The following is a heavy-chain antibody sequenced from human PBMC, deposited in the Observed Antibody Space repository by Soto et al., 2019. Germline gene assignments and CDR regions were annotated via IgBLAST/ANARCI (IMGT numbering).Heavy chain of an antibody. V-gene: IGHV5-51*01. D-gene: IGHD1-26*01. Sequence: PGDSLKISCQGFGYTLTNSFSSYWIGWVRQMPGKGLGWMGIIYPGASDTKYNPSFQGQVTISVDRSISTAYLQWSSLKASDTAMYYCARGPTNNYFDSCGEGTLVTVSS. CDR2: IYPGASDT. CDR3: ARGPTNNYFDS. CDR1: GYTLTNSFSSYW. J-gene: IGHJ4*02.